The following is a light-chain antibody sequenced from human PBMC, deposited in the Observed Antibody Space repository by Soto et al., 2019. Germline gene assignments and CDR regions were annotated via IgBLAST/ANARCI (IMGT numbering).Light chain of an antibody. V-gene: IGLV2-23*02. CDR2: EVN. CDR3: CSSVGSPNWV. J-gene: IGLJ3*02. Sequence: SALTQPASVSGSPGQSITISCTGTSSDVGSCNCVSWYQQHPGKAPTLMIYEVNKRPSGISNRFSGSKSGNTASLTISGLQAEDEADYYCCSSVGSPNWVFGGGTKVTVL. CDR1: SSDVGSCNC.